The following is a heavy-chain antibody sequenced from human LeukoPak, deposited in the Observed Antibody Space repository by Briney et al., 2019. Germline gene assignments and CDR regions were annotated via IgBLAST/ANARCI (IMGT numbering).Heavy chain of an antibody. D-gene: IGHD5-12*01. Sequence: ASVKVSCKVSGYTLTELSMHWVRQAPGKGLEWMGGFDPEDGETIYAQKFQGRVTMTEDTSTDTAYMEQSSLRSEDTAVYYCATDLMGGGYSGYDLIDYWGQGTLVTVSS. CDR3: ATDLMGGGYSGYDLIDY. CDR1: GYTLTELS. CDR2: FDPEDGET. J-gene: IGHJ4*02. V-gene: IGHV1-24*01.